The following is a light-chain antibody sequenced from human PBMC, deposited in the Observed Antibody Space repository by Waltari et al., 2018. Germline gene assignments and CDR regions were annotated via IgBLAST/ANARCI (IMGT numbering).Light chain of an antibody. Sequence: DIQMTQSPSSLSASVGDRVTITCRASQSISSYLNWYQQKPGKAPKLLIYAASSLQSGVPSRISGSGAGTDFTLTISSLQPEDFATYYGQQSYSTPPTFGQGTKVEIK. J-gene: IGKJ1*01. CDR2: AAS. V-gene: IGKV1-39*01. CDR3: QQSYSTPPT. CDR1: QSISSY.